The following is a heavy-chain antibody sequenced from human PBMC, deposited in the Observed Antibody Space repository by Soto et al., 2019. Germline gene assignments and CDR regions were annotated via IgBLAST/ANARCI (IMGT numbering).Heavy chain of an antibody. CDR3: ARGEDWYQLLLDY. V-gene: IGHV1-2*02. CDR2: INPNSGGT. CDR1: GYTFTGYY. D-gene: IGHD2-2*01. Sequence: GASVKVSCKASGYTFTGYYMRWVRQAPGQGLEWMGWINPNSGGTNYAQKFQGRVTMTRDTSISTAYMELSRLRSDDTAVYYCARGEDWYQLLLDYWGQGTLVTVS. J-gene: IGHJ4*02.